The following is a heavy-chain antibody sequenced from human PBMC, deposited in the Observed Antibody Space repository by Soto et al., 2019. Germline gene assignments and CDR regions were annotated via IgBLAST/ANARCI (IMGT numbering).Heavy chain of an antibody. Sequence: SETLSLTCAVYGGSFSGYYWSWIRQPPGKGLEWIGEINHSGSTNYNPSLKSRVTISVDTSKNQFSLKLSSVTAADTAVYYCARGRPSLTGYYYYYYAMDVWGQGTTVTVSS. V-gene: IGHV4-34*01. CDR3: ARGRPSLTGYYYYYYAMDV. CDR1: GGSFSGYY. D-gene: IGHD3-9*01. J-gene: IGHJ6*02. CDR2: INHSGST.